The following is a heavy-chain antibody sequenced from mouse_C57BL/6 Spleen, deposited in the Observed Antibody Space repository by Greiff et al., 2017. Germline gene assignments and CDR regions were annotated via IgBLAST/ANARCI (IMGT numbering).Heavy chain of an antibody. J-gene: IGHJ2*01. Sequence: VQLHQPGAELVKPGASVKLSCKASGYTFTSYWMHWVKQRPGQGLEWIGMIHPNSGSTNYNEKFKSKATLTVDKSSSTAYMQLSSLTSEDSAVYYCARSSVYYGSSFDYWGQGTTLTVSS. CDR3: ARSSVYYGSSFDY. CDR1: GYTFTSYW. D-gene: IGHD1-1*01. CDR2: IHPNSGST. V-gene: IGHV1-64*01.